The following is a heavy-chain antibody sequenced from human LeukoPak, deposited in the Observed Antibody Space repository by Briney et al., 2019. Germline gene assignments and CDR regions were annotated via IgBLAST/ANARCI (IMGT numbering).Heavy chain of an antibody. D-gene: IGHD3-10*01. CDR2: ITTRSSYT. CDR1: GFTFTDYY. Sequence: AGGSLRLSCTASGFTFTDYYMSWIRLAPGKGLEWVSYITTRSSYTNYAGSVKGRFTISGDNAKNSLFLQMNGLRAEDTAVYYCARAGGVHTYGNYFDYWGQGTLVTVSP. V-gene: IGHV3-11*06. CDR3: ARAGGVHTYGNYFDY. J-gene: IGHJ4*02.